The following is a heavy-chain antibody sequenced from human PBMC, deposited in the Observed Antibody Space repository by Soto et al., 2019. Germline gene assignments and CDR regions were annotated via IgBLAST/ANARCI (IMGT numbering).Heavy chain of an antibody. Sequence: QVQLVESGGGVVQPGRSLRLSCAASGFTFSSYHFHWARQAPGKGLAWVAVIWSDGTTKKYADSVKGRLTISRDNSTNTLYLQMNSLGAEDTAVYYCARYDSTGNGYYWGQGTLFIVSS. V-gene: IGHV3-33*01. CDR3: ARYDSTGNGYY. J-gene: IGHJ4*02. CDR2: IWSDGTTK. CDR1: GFTFSSYH. D-gene: IGHD3-22*01.